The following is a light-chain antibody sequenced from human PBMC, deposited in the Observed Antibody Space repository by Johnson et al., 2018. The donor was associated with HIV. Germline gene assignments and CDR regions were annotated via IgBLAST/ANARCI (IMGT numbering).Light chain of an antibody. CDR1: SSNIGNNY. CDR3: GTWDSSLSAGYV. V-gene: IGLV1-51*02. J-gene: IGLJ1*01. CDR2: ENN. Sequence: QSVLTQPPSVSAAPGQKVTISCSGSSSNIGNNYVSWYQQLPGTAPKLLIYENNKRPSGIPDRFSGSKSGPSATLVITGLQTGDEADYYCGTWDSSLSAGYVFGTGTKVTVL.